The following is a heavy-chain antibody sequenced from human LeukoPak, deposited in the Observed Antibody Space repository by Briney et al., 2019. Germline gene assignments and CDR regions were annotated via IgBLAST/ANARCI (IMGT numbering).Heavy chain of an antibody. D-gene: IGHD3-22*01. J-gene: IGHJ4*02. CDR3: ARVIDYYDSSGYLDY. CDR2: ISYDGSNK. CDR1: GFTFSSYA. V-gene: IGHV3-30*01. Sequence: GGSLRLSCAASGFTFSSYAMHWVRQAPGKGLEWAAVISYDGSNKYYADSVKGRFTISRDNSKNTLYLQMNSLRAEDTAVYYCARVIDYYDSSGYLDYWGQGTLVTVSS.